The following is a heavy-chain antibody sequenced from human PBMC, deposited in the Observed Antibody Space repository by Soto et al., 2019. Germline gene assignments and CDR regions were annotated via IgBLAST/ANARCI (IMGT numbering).Heavy chain of an antibody. V-gene: IGHV3-23*01. J-gene: IGHJ5*01. CDR3: ANDLSSGWGPGWFDS. D-gene: IGHD6-19*01. CDR1: GFAFSSYA. Sequence: QPGGSLRLSCAVSGFAFSSYAMSWVRQAPGKGLEWVSAISGSGGSTYYADSVKGRFTISRDNSKNTLYLQMNSLRAEDTAVYYCANDLSSGWGPGWFDSWAQGTLVTVS. CDR2: ISGSGGST.